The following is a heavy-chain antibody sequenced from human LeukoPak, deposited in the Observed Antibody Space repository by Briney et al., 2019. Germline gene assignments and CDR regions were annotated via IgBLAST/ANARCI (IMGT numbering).Heavy chain of an antibody. J-gene: IGHJ4*02. CDR3: ARDRGDILTGYYPDY. V-gene: IGHV1-2*02. D-gene: IGHD3-9*01. CDR1: GYTFTGYY. Sequence: ASVKVSCKASGYTFTGYYMHWVRQAPGQGLEWMGWINPNSGGTNYAQKFQGRVTMTRDTSISTAYMELSRLRSDDTAVYYCARDRGDILTGYYPDYWGQGTLVTVSS. CDR2: INPNSGGT.